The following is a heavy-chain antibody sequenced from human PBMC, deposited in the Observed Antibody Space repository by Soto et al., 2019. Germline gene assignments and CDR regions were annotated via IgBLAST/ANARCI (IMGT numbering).Heavy chain of an antibody. CDR1: GYTFTSYG. Sequence: ASVKVSCKASGYTFTSYGISWVRQAPGQGLEWMGWISAYNGNTNYAQKLQGRVTMTTDTSTSTAYMELRSLRSDDTAVYYCAREFMVLLYFDWFPSGMDVWGQGTTVTVSS. CDR3: AREFMVLLYFDWFPSGMDV. D-gene: IGHD3-9*01. J-gene: IGHJ6*02. V-gene: IGHV1-18*01. CDR2: ISAYNGNT.